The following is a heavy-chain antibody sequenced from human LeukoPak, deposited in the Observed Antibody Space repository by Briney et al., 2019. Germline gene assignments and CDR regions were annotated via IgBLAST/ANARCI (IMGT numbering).Heavy chain of an antibody. CDR3: ARIWSGIYYYYMDV. Sequence: GGSLRLSCAASGFIFSSYSMNWVRQAPGKGLEWVSYISSSSSTIYYADSVKGRFTISRDNAKNSLYLQMNSLRAEDTAVYYCARIWSGIYYYYMDVWGKGTTVTVSS. CDR2: ISSSSSTI. CDR1: GFIFSSYS. D-gene: IGHD3-3*01. J-gene: IGHJ6*03. V-gene: IGHV3-48*04.